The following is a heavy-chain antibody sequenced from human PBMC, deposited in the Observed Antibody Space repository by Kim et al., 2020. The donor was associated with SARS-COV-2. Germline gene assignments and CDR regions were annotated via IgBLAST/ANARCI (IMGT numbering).Heavy chain of an antibody. CDR2: IYHSGMT. Sequence: SETLSLTCVVSSGSINSSYWWSWVRQSPEKGLEWIGEIYHSGMTNYNPSLKSRITMSVDKPKNQFSLKVNSVTAADTAVYYCARDTVGTNYGIDVWGQGTTVTVSS. D-gene: IGHD4-17*01. CDR3: ARDTVGTNYGIDV. J-gene: IGHJ6*02. CDR1: SGSINSSYW. V-gene: IGHV4-4*02.